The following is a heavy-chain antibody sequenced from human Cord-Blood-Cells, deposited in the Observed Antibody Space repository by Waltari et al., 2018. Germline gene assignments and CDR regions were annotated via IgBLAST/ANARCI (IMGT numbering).Heavy chain of an antibody. CDR1: GYSISSGYS. Sequence: QVQLQESGPGLVKPSETLSLTCAVSGYSISSGYSWGWVRQPPGKGLEWIGSIYHSGSTYYNPSLKSRVTISVDTSKNQFSLKLSSVTAADTAVYYCARVQTNYDFWSGYYAFDIWGQGTMVTVSS. V-gene: IGHV4-38-2*01. J-gene: IGHJ3*02. D-gene: IGHD3-3*01. CDR2: IYHSGST. CDR3: ARVQTNYDFWSGYYAFDI.